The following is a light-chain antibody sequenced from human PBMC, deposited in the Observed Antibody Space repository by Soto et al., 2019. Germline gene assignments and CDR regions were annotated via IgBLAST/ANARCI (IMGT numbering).Light chain of an antibody. V-gene: IGKV3D-15*01. CDR2: GAS. CDR1: QSVSSN. J-gene: IGKJ4*01. CDR3: QQYNKWPLT. Sequence: EIVMTQSPATLSVSPGERATLSCRASQSVSSNLAWYQQKPGQAPRLLIYGASFRATGIPARFSGSGSGTEFTLTISSLQSEDFAVYYCQQYNKWPLTFGGGT.